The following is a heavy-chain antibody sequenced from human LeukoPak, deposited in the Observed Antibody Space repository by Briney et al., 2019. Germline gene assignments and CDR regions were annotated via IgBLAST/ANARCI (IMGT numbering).Heavy chain of an antibody. CDR3: GRGGKVVQLVLAR. CDR2: IRYDGSNK. Sequence: PGGSLRLSCAASGFTFSSYSMNWVRQAPGKGLEWVAFIRYDGSNKYYADSVKGRFTISRDNAKNTLYLQMNSLRAEDTAVYYCGRGGKVVQLVLARWGQGSLVTVSS. D-gene: IGHD6-13*01. J-gene: IGHJ4*02. V-gene: IGHV3-33*08. CDR1: GFTFSSYS.